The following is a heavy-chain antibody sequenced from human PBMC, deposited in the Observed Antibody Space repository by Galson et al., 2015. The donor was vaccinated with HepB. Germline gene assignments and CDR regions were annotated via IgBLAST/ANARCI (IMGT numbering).Heavy chain of an antibody. J-gene: IGHJ4*02. V-gene: IGHV1-46*01. CDR2: INPSGRGT. D-gene: IGHD3-16*01. CDR1: GYTFTDYS. CDR3: AKTYGNDTYGDSPFDF. Sequence: SVKVSCKASGYTFTDYSIHWVRQAPGQGLEWMGLINPSGRGTIYARKFKARLTLTTDTSTATVYMQLGSLRTEDTAIYYCAKTYGNDTYGDSPFDFWGQGTLVTVSS.